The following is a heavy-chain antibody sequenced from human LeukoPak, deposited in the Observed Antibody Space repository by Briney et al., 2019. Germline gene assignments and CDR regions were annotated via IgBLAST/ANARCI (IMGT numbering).Heavy chain of an antibody. CDR1: GDSVSSNSAA. J-gene: IGHJ4*02. D-gene: IGHD5-18*01. Sequence: SQTLSLTCAISGDSVSSNSAAWNWIRQSPSRGLGWLGRTYYRSKWYYDYAVFVKSRITINPDTSNNQFSLKLSSVTAADTAVYYCARGGRGYSYEIDYWGQGTLVTVSS. CDR3: ARGGRGYSYEIDY. CDR2: TYYRSKWYY. V-gene: IGHV6-1*01.